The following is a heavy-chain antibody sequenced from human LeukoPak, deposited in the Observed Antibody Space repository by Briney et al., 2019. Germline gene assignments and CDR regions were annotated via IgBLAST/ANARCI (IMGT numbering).Heavy chain of an antibody. CDR1: GGSFSGYY. CDR2: INHSGST. J-gene: IGHJ6*03. V-gene: IGHV4-34*01. Sequence: SETLSLTCAVYGGSFSGYYWSWIRQPPGKGLEWIGEINHSGSTNYNPSLKSRVTISVDTSKNQFSLKLSSVTAADTAVYYCARGRRTMVRGKGYYYYMDVWGKGTTVTISS. D-gene: IGHD3-10*01. CDR3: ARGRRTMVRGKGYYYYMDV.